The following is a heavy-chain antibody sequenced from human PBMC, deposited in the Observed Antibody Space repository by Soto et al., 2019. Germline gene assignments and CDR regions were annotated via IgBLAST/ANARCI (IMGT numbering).Heavy chain of an antibody. Sequence: HPGGSLRLSCAASGFTFSDYTMTWVRQAPGKVLECISVILADYNTYYAGSVRGRFTISRDNSKNTLYLEMNSLRAEDTAVYYCARRTEGYFGYWGQGALVTVSS. CDR3: ARRTEGYFGY. CDR2: ILADYNT. J-gene: IGHJ4*02. V-gene: IGHV3-23*03. CDR1: GFTFSDYT.